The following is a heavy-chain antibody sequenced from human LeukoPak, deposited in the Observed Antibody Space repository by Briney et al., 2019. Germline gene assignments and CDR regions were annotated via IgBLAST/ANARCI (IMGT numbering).Heavy chain of an antibody. D-gene: IGHD2-15*01. J-gene: IGHJ4*02. V-gene: IGHV4-61*02. CDR3: ARGLLNRTFDY. CDR2: IYTSGST. Sequence: SETLSLTCTVSGGSISSGSYYWSWIRQPAGKGLEWIGRIYTSGSTNYNPSLKSRVTISVDTSKNQFSLKLSSVTAADTAVYYCARGLLNRTFDYWGQGTLVTVSS. CDR1: GGSISSGSYY.